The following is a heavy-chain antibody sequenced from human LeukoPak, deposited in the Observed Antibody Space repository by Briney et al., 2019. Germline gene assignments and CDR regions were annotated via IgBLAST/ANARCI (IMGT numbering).Heavy chain of an antibody. CDR3: ARSFDV. Sequence: GRSLRLSCAASGFTFSDYGMHWVRQAPGKGLEWVASIKPDGSGTYYVDSVKDRFTISRDNARSSLYLQMYSLRAEDTALYYCARSFDVWGQGTMVTVSS. J-gene: IGHJ3*01. CDR1: GFTFSDYG. V-gene: IGHV3-7*03. CDR2: IKPDGSGT.